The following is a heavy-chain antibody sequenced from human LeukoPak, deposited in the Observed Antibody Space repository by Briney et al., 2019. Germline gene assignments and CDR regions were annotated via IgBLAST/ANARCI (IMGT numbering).Heavy chain of an antibody. CDR2: IYSGGST. V-gene: IGHV3-53*01. J-gene: IGHJ4*02. CDR3: ARGEEVYYDFWSGYYFDY. D-gene: IGHD3-3*01. Sequence: PGGSLRLSCAASGFTVSSNYMSWVRQAPGKGLEWVSVIYSGGSTYYADSVKGRFTISRDNSKNTLYLQMNSLRAEDTAVYYCARGEEVYYDFWSGYYFDYWGQGTQVTVSS. CDR1: GFTVSSNY.